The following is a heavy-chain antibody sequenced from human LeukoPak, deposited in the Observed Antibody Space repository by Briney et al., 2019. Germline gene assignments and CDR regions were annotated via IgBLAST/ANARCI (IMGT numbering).Heavy chain of an antibody. CDR2: IYHSGST. Sequence: PSETLSLTCTVSGYSISSGYYWGWIRQPPGKGLEWTGSIYHSGSTYYNPSLKSRVTISVDTSKNQFSLKLSSVTAADTAVYYCACSSTSLRFDPWGQGTLVTVSS. V-gene: IGHV4-38-2*02. J-gene: IGHJ5*02. CDR1: GYSISSGYY. CDR3: ACSSTSLRFDP. D-gene: IGHD2-2*01.